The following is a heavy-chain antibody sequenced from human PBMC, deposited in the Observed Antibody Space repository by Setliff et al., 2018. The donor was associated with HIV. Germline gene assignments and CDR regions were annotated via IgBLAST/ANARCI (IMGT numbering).Heavy chain of an antibody. D-gene: IGHD2-21*02. CDR2: MDQDGRDR. CDR3: AAMTSDWHEAY. V-gene: IGHV3-7*01. Sequence: GGSLRLSCAASGFTFSNFWLIWVRQAPGKGLEWVANMDQDGRDRYYVASVRGRFTISRDNAKSSLYLQMNSLRVEDTAVYYCAAMTSDWHEAYWGQGILVTVSS. CDR1: GFTFSNFW. J-gene: IGHJ4*02.